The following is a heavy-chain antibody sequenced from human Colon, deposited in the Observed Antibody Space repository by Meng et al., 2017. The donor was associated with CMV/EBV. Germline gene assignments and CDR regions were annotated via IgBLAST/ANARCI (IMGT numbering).Heavy chain of an antibody. CDR1: GESMRSHY. Sequence: SETLSLTCTVSGESMRSHYWSWIRQPPGKGLEWMGHVYYSGSATYSPSLRSRVSMSLDMSKNQFSLKLRSVTAADTAMYYCARGADVRGYKVLYGRRGELGWLDPWGQGTLVTVSS. V-gene: IGHV4-59*11. CDR3: ARGADVRGYKVLYGRRGELGWLDP. J-gene: IGHJ5*02. CDR2: VYYSGSA. D-gene: IGHD1-26*01.